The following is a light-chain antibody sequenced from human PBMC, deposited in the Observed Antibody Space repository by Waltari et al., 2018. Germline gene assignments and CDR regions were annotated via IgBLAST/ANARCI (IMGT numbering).Light chain of an antibody. Sequence: WYHQHPGKAPTRVIYEVSNRPSGVPERVSGSKSGIPASLTVSGLQAEDEPAYCGSSSVGNTHYTFGGCTTLTLL. V-gene: IGLV2-8*01. CDR2: EVS. J-gene: IGLJ2*01. CDR3: SSSVGNTHYT.